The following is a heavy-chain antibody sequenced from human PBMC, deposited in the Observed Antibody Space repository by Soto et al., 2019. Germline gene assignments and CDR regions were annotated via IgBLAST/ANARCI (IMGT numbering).Heavy chain of an antibody. CDR3: AKDGGNSGYDFGHF. V-gene: IGHV3-30*18. CDR1: GFTFSSYG. Sequence: SLRLSCAASGFTFSSYGMHWVRQAPGKGLEWVAVISYDGSNKYYADSVKGRFTISRDNSKNTLYLQMNSLRAEDTAVYYCAKDGGNSGYDFGHFWGQGTLVTVSS. D-gene: IGHD5-12*01. J-gene: IGHJ4*02. CDR2: ISYDGSNK.